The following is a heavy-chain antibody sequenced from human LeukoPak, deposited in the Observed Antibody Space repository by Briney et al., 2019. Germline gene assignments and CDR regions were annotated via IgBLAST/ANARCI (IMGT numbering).Heavy chain of an antibody. J-gene: IGHJ4*02. D-gene: IGHD3-22*01. CDR3: AAGRGWLIDY. CDR1: GMNISAYS. CDR2: ISSSSKYV. V-gene: IGHV3-21*01. Sequence: GGSLRLSCAGAGMNISAYSMNWVRQTPGKGLEWVSSISSSSKYVYYGASMKGRFTISRDNTQNSLYLQMNNLRVEDTAVYYCAAGRGWLIDYWGQGTLVTASS.